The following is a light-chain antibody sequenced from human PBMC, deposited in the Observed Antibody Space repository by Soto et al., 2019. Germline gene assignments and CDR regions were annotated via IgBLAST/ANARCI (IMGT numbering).Light chain of an antibody. CDR1: QGVGDW. J-gene: IGKJ5*01. Sequence: DTQMSQSPSSVAASVGDKRTSTCRASQGVGDWLAWYQQKPGEAPKLLIYAASTLQSGVPQRFSGSKCGTEFTLTISSLQPEDFASYYCQQDNSFQITFGQGTRLEIK. CDR2: AAS. CDR3: QQDNSFQIT. V-gene: IGKV1-12*01.